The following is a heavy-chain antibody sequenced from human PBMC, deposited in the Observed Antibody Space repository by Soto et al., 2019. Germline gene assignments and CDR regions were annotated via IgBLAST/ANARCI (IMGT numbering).Heavy chain of an antibody. D-gene: IGHD2-21*01. CDR2: IGAGGDIT. V-gene: IGHV3-23*01. CDR3: AKDDLTDRGEDYFDH. J-gene: IGHJ4*02. CDR1: GFSFSNFA. Sequence: PGGSLRLSCAASGFSFSNFAMSWVRQAPGKGLEWVSGIGAGGDITFYADSVKGRFGISRDNSKNTVYLQVNSLRAEDTAVYFCAKDDLTDRGEDYFDHWGPGT.